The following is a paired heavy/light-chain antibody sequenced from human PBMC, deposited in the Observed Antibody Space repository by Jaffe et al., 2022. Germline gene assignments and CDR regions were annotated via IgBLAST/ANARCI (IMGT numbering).Heavy chain of an antibody. V-gene: IGHV3-23*01. D-gene: IGHD2-2*01. J-gene: IGHJ5*02. Sequence: EVQLLESGGGLVQPGGSLRLSCAASGFTFSSYAMSWVRQAPGKGLEWVSAISDSGGSTYYADSVKGRFTISRDNSKNTLYLQMNSLRAEDTAVYYCAKAPNWGYCSSTSCTRVGWFDPWGQGTLVTVSS. CDR2: ISDSGGST. CDR3: AKAPNWGYCSSTSCTRVGWFDP. CDR1: GFTFSSYA.
Light chain of an antibody. J-gene: IGLJ2*01. V-gene: IGLV2-23*01. Sequence: QSALTQPASVSGSPGQSITISCTGTSSDVGSYNLVSWYQQHPGKAPKLMIYEGSKRPSGVSNRFSGSKSGNTASLTISGLQAEDEADYYCCSYAGSSSRVVFGGGTKLTVL. CDR1: SSDVGSYNL. CDR3: CSYAGSSSRVV. CDR2: EGS.